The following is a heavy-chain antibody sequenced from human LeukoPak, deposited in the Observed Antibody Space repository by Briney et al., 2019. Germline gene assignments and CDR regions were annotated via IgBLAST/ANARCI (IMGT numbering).Heavy chain of an antibody. CDR2: VYGSGST. V-gene: IGHV4-39*01. CDR1: GASISSPTYS. CDR3: ARRTRGGSAYYFDY. J-gene: IGHJ4*02. D-gene: IGHD1-1*01. Sequence: SETLSLTCSVSGASISSPTYSWGWIRQPPGKGLQWIGSVYGSGSTYYNPSLKSRVPISVDTSKNQFALNLNSVTAADTAVYYCARRTRGGSAYYFDYWGQGTLVTVSS.